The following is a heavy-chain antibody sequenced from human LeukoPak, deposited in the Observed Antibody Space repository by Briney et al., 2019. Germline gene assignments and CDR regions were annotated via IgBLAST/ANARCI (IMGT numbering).Heavy chain of an antibody. D-gene: IGHD3-22*01. V-gene: IGHV4-59*01. Sequence: PSETLSLTCTVPGDSIRSYYWSWVRQPPGKGLEWIGYIYYTGYTNYNPSLKSRVTISVDTSKNQFSLKLSSVTAADTAVYYCARDYYDSSGYFDYWGQGTLVTVSS. CDR1: GDSIRSYY. CDR3: ARDYYDSSGYFDY. J-gene: IGHJ4*02. CDR2: IYYTGYT.